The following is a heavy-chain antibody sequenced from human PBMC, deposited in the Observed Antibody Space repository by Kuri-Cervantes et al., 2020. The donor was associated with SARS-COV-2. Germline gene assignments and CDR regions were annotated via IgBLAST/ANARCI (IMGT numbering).Heavy chain of an antibody. D-gene: IGHD1-26*01. J-gene: IGHJ5*02. V-gene: IGHV3-53*01. CDR3: AREDRYGGNLNWFDP. CDR2: IYSGGST. CDR1: GFTVSSNY. Sequence: GESLKISCAASGFTVSSNYMSWVRQAPGKGLEWVSVIYSGGSTYYADSVQGRFTISRDNSKNTLHLQMNSLRVEDTAVYYCAREDRYGGNLNWFDPWGQGTLVTVSS.